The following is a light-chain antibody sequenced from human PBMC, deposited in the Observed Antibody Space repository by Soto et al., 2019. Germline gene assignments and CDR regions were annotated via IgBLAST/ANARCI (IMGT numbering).Light chain of an antibody. J-gene: IGKJ1*01. Sequence: EIVMTQSPATLSVPPGERVTLSCRASQSVNSNLAWYQQKPGRGPRLLIYDASTRATGIPARCSGSGSGTEFTLSISSLQSEDFAVYYCQPYHNWLRWTFGQGTKVEVK. CDR1: QSVNSN. V-gene: IGKV3-15*01. CDR3: QPYHNWLRWT. CDR2: DAS.